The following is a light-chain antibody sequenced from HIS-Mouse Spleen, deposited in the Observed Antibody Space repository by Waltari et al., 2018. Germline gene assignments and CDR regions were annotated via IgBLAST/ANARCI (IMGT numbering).Light chain of an antibody. CDR2: GKN. V-gene: IGLV3-19*01. Sequence: SSELTQDPAVSVALGQTVRITCQGDSLRSHYESRYQQKPGQAPVLVIYGKNNRPSGIPDRFSGSSSGNTASLTITGAQAEDEADYYCNSRDSSGNHWVFGGGTKLTVL. J-gene: IGLJ3*02. CDR1: SLRSHY. CDR3: NSRDSSGNHWV.